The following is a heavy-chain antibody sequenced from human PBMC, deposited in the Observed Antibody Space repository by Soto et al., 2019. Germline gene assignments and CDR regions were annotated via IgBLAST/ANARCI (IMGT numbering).Heavy chain of an antibody. V-gene: IGHV3-30*18. Sequence: HPGGSLRLSCAASGFTFSSYGMNWVRQAPGKGLEWVAVISYDGSNKYYADSVKGRFTISRDSSKNMLYLQMNSLRAEDTAVYYCAKEDSSSWQYYYGMDVWGQGTTVTVSS. CDR3: AKEDSSSWQYYYGMDV. J-gene: IGHJ6*02. D-gene: IGHD6-13*01. CDR2: ISYDGSNK. CDR1: GFTFSSYG.